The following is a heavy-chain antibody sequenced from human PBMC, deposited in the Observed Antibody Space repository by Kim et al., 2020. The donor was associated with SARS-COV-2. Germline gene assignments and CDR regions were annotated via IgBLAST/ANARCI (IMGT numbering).Heavy chain of an antibody. D-gene: IGHD3-10*01. J-gene: IGHJ6*02. V-gene: IGHV3-30*18. Sequence: GGSLRLSCAASGFTFSSYGMHWVRQAPGKGLEWVAVISYDGSNKYYADSVKGRFTISRDNSKNTLYLQMNSLRAEDTAVYYCAKDEALWFGEDIYYYYGMDVWGQGTTVTVSS. CDR1: GFTFSSYG. CDR3: AKDEALWFGEDIYYYYGMDV. CDR2: ISYDGSNK.